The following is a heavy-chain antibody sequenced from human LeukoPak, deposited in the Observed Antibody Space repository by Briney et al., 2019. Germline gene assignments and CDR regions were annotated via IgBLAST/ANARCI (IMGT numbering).Heavy chain of an antibody. Sequence: GGSLRLSCAASGFTFSSYAMSWVRQAPGKGLEWLSAISGSGGSTYYADSVKGRFTISRDNSKNTLYLQMNSLRAEDTAVYYCAKDSSGYYTNWFDPWGQGTLVTVSS. J-gene: IGHJ5*02. CDR1: GFTFSSYA. CDR2: ISGSGGST. CDR3: AKDSSGYYTNWFDP. V-gene: IGHV3-23*01. D-gene: IGHD3-22*01.